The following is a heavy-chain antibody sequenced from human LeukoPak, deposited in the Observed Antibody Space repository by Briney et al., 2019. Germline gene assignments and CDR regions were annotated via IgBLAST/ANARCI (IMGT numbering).Heavy chain of an antibody. J-gene: IGHJ5*02. CDR2: IDPSDSYT. Sequence: GESLKISCKGSGYRFTSYWISCVRQMPGKGLEWMGRIDPSDSYTNYSPSFQGHVTISADKSINTAYLQWSSLKASDTAMYYCAIHCSGGRCSHWFDPWGQGTLVTVSS. CDR3: AIHCSGGRCSHWFDP. V-gene: IGHV5-10-1*01. CDR1: GYRFTSYW. D-gene: IGHD2-15*01.